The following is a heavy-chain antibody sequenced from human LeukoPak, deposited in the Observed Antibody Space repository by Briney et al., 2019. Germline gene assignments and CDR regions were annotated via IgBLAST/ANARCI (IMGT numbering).Heavy chain of an antibody. J-gene: IGHJ4*02. CDR2: IYYSGST. CDR3: ARKVAGRYCSSTSCYLGGEFDY. CDR1: GGSISSYY. V-gene: IGHV4-59*01. D-gene: IGHD2-2*01. Sequence: SETLSLTCTVSGGSISSYYWSWIRQPPGKGLEWIGYIYYSGSTNYNPSLKSRVTISVDTSKNQFSLKLSSVTAADTAVYDCARKVAGRYCSSTSCYLGGEFDYWGQGTLVTVSS.